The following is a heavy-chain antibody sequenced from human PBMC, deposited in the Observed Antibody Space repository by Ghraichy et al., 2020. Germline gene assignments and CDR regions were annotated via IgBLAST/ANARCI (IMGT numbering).Heavy chain of an antibody. D-gene: IGHD4-17*01. J-gene: IGHJ4*02. CDR1: GFTFSSYE. Sequence: SLNISCAASGFTFSSYEMNWVRQAPGKGLEWVSYISSSGRTIYYADSVKGRFTISRDNAKNSLYLQMNSLRAEDTAVYYCARDPSLGTTVTTFDYWGQGTLVTVSS. CDR3: ARDPSLGTTVTTFDY. CDR2: ISSSGRTI. V-gene: IGHV3-48*03.